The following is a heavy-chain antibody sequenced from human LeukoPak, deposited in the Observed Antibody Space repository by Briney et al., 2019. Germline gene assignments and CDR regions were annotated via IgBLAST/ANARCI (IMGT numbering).Heavy chain of an antibody. Sequence: GGSLTLSCAASGLTFDDFAMHWVRHAPGEGLEWVASISWNSRTIPYADSVNGRFTISRDNAKNSLYLQMNSLRAEDMALYSCAKGYCSSTSCPGDYWGQGTLVTVSS. J-gene: IGHJ4*02. D-gene: IGHD2-2*01. CDR1: GLTFDDFA. CDR3: AKGYCSSTSCPGDY. CDR2: ISWNSRTI. V-gene: IGHV3-9*03.